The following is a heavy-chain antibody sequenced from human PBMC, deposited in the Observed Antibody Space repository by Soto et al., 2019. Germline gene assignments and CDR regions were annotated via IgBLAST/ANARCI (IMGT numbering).Heavy chain of an antibody. V-gene: IGHV1-18*01. CDR3: ARGPGYEVEY. J-gene: IGHJ4*02. Sequence: ASVKVSCKDSGYTFTSYGISLLRHAPGQWLEWMVWISAYNGNTNYAQKLQGRVTMTTDTSTSTAYMELRSLRSDDTAVYYCARGPGYEVEYWGQGTLVTVSS. CDR1: GYTFTSYG. D-gene: IGHD2-2*01. CDR2: ISAYNGNT.